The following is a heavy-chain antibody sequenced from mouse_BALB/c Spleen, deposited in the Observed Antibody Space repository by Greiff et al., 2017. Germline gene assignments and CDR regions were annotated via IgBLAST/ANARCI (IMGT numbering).Heavy chain of an antibody. Sequence: EVMLVESGGGLVKPGGSLKLSCAASGFTFSDYYMYWVRQTPEKRLEWVATISDGGSYTYYPDSVKGRFTISRDNAKNNLYLQMSSLKSEDTAMYCCARGDDYCAMDYWGQGTSVTVSS. J-gene: IGHJ4*01. V-gene: IGHV5-4*02. CDR1: GFTFSDYY. CDR3: ARGDDYCAMDY. CDR2: ISDGGSYT.